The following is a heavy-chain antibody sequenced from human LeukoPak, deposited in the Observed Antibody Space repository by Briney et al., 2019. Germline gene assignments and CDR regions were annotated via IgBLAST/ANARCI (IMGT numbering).Heavy chain of an antibody. CDR1: GYTLTELS. Sequence: ASVKVSCKVSGYTLTELSMHWVRQAPGKGLEWMGGFDPEDGETIHAQKFQGRVTMTEDTSTDTAYMELSSLRSEDTAVYYCATDKRSGWCFDYWGQGTLVTVSS. J-gene: IGHJ4*02. D-gene: IGHD6-19*01. CDR2: FDPEDGET. CDR3: ATDKRSGWCFDY. V-gene: IGHV1-24*01.